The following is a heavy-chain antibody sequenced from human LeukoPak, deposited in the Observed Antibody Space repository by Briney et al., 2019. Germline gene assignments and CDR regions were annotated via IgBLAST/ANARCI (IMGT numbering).Heavy chain of an antibody. J-gene: IGHJ3*02. V-gene: IGHV4-34*09. CDR1: GGSFSGYY. CDR2: INHSGST. D-gene: IGHD3-22*01. Sequence: SETLSLTCAVYGGSFSGYYWSWIRQPPGKGLEWIGEINHSGSTNYNPSLKSRVTISVDTSKNQFSLKLSSVTAADTAVYYCARDKARSSGYYSYAFDIWGQGTMVTVSS. CDR3: ARDKARSSGYYSYAFDI.